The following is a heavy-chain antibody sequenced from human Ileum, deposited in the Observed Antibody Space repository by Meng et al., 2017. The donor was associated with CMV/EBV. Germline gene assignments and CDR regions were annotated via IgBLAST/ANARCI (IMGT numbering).Heavy chain of an antibody. V-gene: IGHV4-39*01. D-gene: IGHD6-13*01. CDR3: ARHDGRRSWHFFDY. Sequence: SETLSLTCTVSGGSISNNPYYWRWLRQPPGKGLEWIGSLYYSGITYYNQSLKGRVSISVDTSTNQYSLKLNSVTAADTAMYFFARHDGRRSWHFFDYWGQGTLVTVSS. CDR1: GGSISNNPYY. J-gene: IGHJ4*02. CDR2: LYYSGIT.